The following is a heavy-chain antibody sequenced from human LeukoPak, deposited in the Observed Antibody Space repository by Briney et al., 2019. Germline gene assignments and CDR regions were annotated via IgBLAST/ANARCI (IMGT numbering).Heavy chain of an antibody. CDR2: INPNSGGT. Sequence: GASVKVSCTASGYTFTGYYMHWVRQAPGQGLEWMGWINPNSGGTNYAKKFQGRVTMTRDTSISTAYMELSRLRSDDTAVYYCARGPPKNWFDPWGQGTLVTVSS. V-gene: IGHV1-2*02. CDR1: GYTFTGYY. CDR3: ARGPPKNWFDP. J-gene: IGHJ5*02.